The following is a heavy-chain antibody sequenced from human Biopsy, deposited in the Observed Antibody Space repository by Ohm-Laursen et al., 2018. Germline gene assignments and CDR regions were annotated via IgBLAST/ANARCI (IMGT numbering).Heavy chain of an antibody. Sequence: GSLRLSCSGSGFTFCINAMSWVWQAPGQGLGWVSVISGSGGSTHYADSVKGRFTISRDNSKNTLFLQMKSLRAEDTAIFYCWRRPFFDYWSAYYVDHWGQGALVTVSS. J-gene: IGHJ5*02. D-gene: IGHD3-3*01. CDR1: GFTFCINA. V-gene: IGHV3-23*01. CDR3: WRRPFFDYWSAYYVDH. CDR2: ISGSGGST.